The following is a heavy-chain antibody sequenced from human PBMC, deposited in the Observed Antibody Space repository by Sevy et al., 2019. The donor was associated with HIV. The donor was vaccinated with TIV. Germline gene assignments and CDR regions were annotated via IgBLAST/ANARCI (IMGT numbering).Heavy chain of an antibody. D-gene: IGHD3-10*01. CDR2: IYYSGST. J-gene: IGHJ6*02. CDR3: ARDRTTVGGYYYYGMDV. Sequence: SETLSLTCTVSGGSISSYYWSWIRQPPGKGLEWIGYIYYSGSTNYNPSLKIRVTISVDTSKNQFSLTLSSVTAADTAVYYCARDRTTVGGYYYYGMDVWGQGTTVTVSS. CDR1: GGSISSYY. V-gene: IGHV4-59*01.